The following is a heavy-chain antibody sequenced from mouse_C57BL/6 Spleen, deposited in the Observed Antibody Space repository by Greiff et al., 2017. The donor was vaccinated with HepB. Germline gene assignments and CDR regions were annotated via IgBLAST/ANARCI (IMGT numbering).Heavy chain of an antibody. CDR1: GFSFNTYA. V-gene: IGHV10-1*01. CDR3: VGYYYAMDY. Sequence: EADGGLVQPKGSLKLSCAASGFSFNTYAMNWVRQAPGKGLEWVARIRSKSNNYATYYADSVKDRFTISRDDSESMLYLQMNNLKTEDTAMYYCVGYYYAMDYWGQGTSVTVSS. J-gene: IGHJ4*01. CDR2: IRSKSNNYAT. D-gene: IGHD2-2*01.